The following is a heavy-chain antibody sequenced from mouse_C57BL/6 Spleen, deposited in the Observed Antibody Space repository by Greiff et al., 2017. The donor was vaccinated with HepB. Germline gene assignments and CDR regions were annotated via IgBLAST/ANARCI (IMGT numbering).Heavy chain of an antibody. D-gene: IGHD1-1*01. J-gene: IGHJ4*01. Sequence: VQLQQSGAELVKPGASVKLSCKASGYTFTSYWMHWVKQRPGQGLEWIGMIHPNSGSTNYNEKFKSKATLTVDKSSSTAYMQLSSLTSEDSAVYYCARSGDYDGSSYEGAMDYWGQGTSVTVSS. V-gene: IGHV1-64*01. CDR3: ARSGDYDGSSYEGAMDY. CDR1: GYTFTSYW. CDR2: IHPNSGST.